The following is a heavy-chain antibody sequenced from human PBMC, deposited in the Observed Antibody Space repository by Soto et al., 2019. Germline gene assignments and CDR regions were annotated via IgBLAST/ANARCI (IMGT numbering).Heavy chain of an antibody. Sequence: GGSLRLSCAASGFTFSSYGMHWVRQAPGKGLEWVAVIWYDGSNKYYADSVKGRFTISRDNSKNTLYLQMNSLRAEDTAVYYCARVGRSVVVPADYWGQGTLVTVSS. V-gene: IGHV3-33*01. CDR3: ARVGRSVVVPADY. CDR1: GFTFSSYG. J-gene: IGHJ4*02. D-gene: IGHD2-2*01. CDR2: IWYDGSNK.